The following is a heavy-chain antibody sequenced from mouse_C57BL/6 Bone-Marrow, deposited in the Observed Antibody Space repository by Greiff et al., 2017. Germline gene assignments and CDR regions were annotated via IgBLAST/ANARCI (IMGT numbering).Heavy chain of an antibody. CDR1: GYTFTSYW. J-gene: IGHJ4*01. CDR2: IYPGSGST. D-gene: IGHD2-10*02. V-gene: IGHV1-55*01. CDR3: ARPNEYYYSAMDY. Sequence: QVQLQQPGAELVKPGASVKMSCKASGYTFTSYWITWVKQRPGQGLEWIGDIYPGSGSTNYNEKFKSKATLTVDTSSSTAYMQLSSLTSEGSAIYDCARPNEYYYSAMDYGGQGTSVTVSS.